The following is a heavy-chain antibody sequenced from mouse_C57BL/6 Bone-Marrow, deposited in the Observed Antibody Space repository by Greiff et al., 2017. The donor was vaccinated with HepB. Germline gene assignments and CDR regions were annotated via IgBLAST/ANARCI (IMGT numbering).Heavy chain of an antibody. J-gene: IGHJ2*01. CDR3: ARRGPLYGSSPYFDY. CDR2: INPSTGGT. V-gene: IGHV1-42*01. CDR1: GYSFTGYY. Sequence: EVHLVESGPELVKPGASVKISCKASGYSFTGYYMNWVKQSPEKSLEWIGEINPSTGGTTYNQKFKAKATLTVDKSSSTSYMQLKSLTSEDSAVYYAARRGPLYGSSPYFDYWGQGTTLSVSS. D-gene: IGHD1-1*01.